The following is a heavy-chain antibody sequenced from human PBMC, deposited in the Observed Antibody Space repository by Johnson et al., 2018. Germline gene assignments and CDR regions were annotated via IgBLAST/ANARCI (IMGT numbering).Heavy chain of an antibody. CDR1: GGTFSSYA. V-gene: IGHV1-69*01. D-gene: IGHD4-17*01. CDR3: ARQELPTVTTPSRVIPYYYFGMDV. CDR2: IIPIFGPA. Sequence: VQLLESGAEVKKPGSSVKVSCKASGGTFSSYAISWVRQAPGQGLEWMGGIIPIFGPANYAQKFQGRVTITADDSTRTAYMELSSLRSEDTAGYCCARQELPTVTTPSRVIPYYYFGMDVWGKVTTVTVSS. J-gene: IGHJ6*04.